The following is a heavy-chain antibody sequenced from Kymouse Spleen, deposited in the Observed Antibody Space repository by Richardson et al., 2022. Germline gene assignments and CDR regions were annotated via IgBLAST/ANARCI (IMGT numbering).Heavy chain of an antibody. CDR1: GYTFTSYY. D-gene: IGHD3-9*01. J-gene: IGHJ6*02. CDR3: ARAYYDILTGSIYYYYGMDV. V-gene: IGHV1-46*03. CDR2: INPSGGST. Sequence: QVQLVQSGAEVKKPGASVKVSCKASGYTFTSYYMHWVRQAPGQGLEWMGIINPSGGSTSYAQKFQGRVTMTRDTSTSTVYMELSSLRSEDTAVYYCARAYYDILTGSIYYYYGMDVWGQGTTVTVSS.